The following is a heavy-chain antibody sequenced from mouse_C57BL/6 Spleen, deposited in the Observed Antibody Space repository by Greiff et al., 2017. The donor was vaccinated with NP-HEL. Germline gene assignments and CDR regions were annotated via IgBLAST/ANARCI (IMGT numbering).Heavy chain of an antibody. CDR3: ARGQTAQATSWFAY. J-gene: IGHJ3*01. Sequence: QVQLKQPGAELVKPGASVKLSCKASGYTFTSYWMQWVKQRPGPGLEWIGEIDPSDSYTNYNQKFKGKATLTVDTSSSTAYMQLSSLTSEDSAVYYCARGQTAQATSWFAYWGQGTLVTVSA. D-gene: IGHD3-2*02. V-gene: IGHV1-50*01. CDR1: GYTFTSYW. CDR2: IDPSDSYT.